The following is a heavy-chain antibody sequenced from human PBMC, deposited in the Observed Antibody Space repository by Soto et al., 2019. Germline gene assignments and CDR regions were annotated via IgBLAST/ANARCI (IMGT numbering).Heavy chain of an antibody. CDR2: ITAYNSNT. D-gene: IGHD2-8*02. CDR1: GYTFTDYG. Sequence: QVQLVQSGAEIKKPGASVKVSCKASGYTFTDYGISWVRQAPGQGFEWMGWITAYNSNTKYAQKFQGRVTMTTDTYTTTVYMDLRSLTSDDTAVYYCAREWCRSSGGAGVDYWGQGTLVTVSS. CDR3: AREWCRSSGGAGVDY. V-gene: IGHV1-18*01. J-gene: IGHJ4*02.